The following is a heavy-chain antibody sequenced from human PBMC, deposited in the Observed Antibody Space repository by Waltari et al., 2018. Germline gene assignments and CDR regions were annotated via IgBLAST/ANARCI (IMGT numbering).Heavy chain of an antibody. CDR2: INPASGGT. V-gene: IGHV1-2*02. D-gene: IGHD3-9*01. Sequence: QVQLVQSGAEVKKPGAAVKVSCQASGYTFMNSYIHWLRQAPGQGLEWVGWINPASGGTMSAQKFQGRVTMTRDTSISAAYIELTSLRSDDTAVYYCARDLKFSSRGNWFDSWGQGTLVIVSS. J-gene: IGHJ5*01. CDR3: ARDLKFSSRGNWFDS. CDR1: GYTFMNSY.